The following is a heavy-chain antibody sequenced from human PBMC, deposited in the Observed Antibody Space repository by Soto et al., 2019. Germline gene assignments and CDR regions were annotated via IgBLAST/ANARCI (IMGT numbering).Heavy chain of an antibody. CDR2: IIPIFGTA. Sequence: QVQLGQSGAEVKKPGSSVKVSCKASGGTFSSSDISRVRQAPGQGLEWMGGIIPIFGTAEYAQKFQGRVTITADESTSTDFMEVSSLRSEDTAVYYCASNGESYYYYGMDVWGQGTTVTVSS. J-gene: IGHJ6*02. D-gene: IGHD2-8*01. CDR1: GGTFSSSD. V-gene: IGHV1-69*12. CDR3: ASNGESYYYYGMDV.